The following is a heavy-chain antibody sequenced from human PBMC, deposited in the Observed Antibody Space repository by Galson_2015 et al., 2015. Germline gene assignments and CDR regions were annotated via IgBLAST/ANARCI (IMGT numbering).Heavy chain of an antibody. J-gene: IGHJ4*02. CDR3: ARDYSSSWFIEEGYYFDY. V-gene: IGHV3-7*03. CDR1: GFTFSSYW. D-gene: IGHD6-13*01. Sequence: SLRLSCAASGFTFSSYWMSWVRQAPGKGLEWVANIKQDGSEKYYVDSVKGRFTISRDNAKNSLYLQMNSLRAEDTAVYYCARDYSSSWFIEEGYYFDYWGQGTLVTVSS. CDR2: IKQDGSEK.